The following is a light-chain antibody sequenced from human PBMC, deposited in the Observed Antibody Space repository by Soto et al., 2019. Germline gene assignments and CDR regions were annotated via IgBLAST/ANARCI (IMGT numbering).Light chain of an antibody. CDR1: QSVSSN. CDR3: HYRNGRPPIT. V-gene: IGKV3-15*01. CDR2: HTS. Sequence: EIVMTQSPATLSVSPGERATLSCRASQSVSSNLAWYQQKPGQAPRLLIYHTSTRATGISSRFSGGGSGTDFTLTISNLKPEDFATYYCHYRNGRPPITFGPGTRLEIK. J-gene: IGKJ5*01.